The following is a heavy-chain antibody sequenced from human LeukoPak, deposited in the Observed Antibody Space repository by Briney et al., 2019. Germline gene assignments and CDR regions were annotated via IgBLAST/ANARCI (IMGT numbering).Heavy chain of an antibody. D-gene: IGHD2-21*02. V-gene: IGHV4-38-2*02. CDR1: GYSISSGYY. CDR3: ARNPKCGGDCYDKNYYYYYMDV. J-gene: IGHJ6*03. CDR2: IYHSGST. Sequence: PSETLSLTCTVSGYSISSGYYWGWIRQPPGKGLEWIGSIYHSGSTYYNPSLKSRVTISVDTSKNQFSLKLSSVTAADTAVYYCARNPKCGGDCYDKNYYYYYMDVWGKGTTVTISS.